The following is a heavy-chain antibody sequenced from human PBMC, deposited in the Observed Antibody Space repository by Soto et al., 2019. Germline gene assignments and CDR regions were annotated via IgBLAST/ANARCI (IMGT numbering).Heavy chain of an antibody. V-gene: IGHV4-4*07. J-gene: IGHJ4*02. Sequence: SETLSLTCTVSGGSIISYYWSWIRQPAGKGLEWIGRIYTSGSTNYNPSLKSRVTMSVDTSKNQFSLKLSSVTAADTAVYYCATELSEYCGGDCYAFDYWGQGTLVTVSS. D-gene: IGHD2-21*02. CDR3: ATELSEYCGGDCYAFDY. CDR1: GGSIISYY. CDR2: IYTSGST.